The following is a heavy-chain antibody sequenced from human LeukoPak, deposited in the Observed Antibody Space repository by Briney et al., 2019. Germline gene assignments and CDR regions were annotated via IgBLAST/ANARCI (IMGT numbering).Heavy chain of an antibody. V-gene: IGHV3-11*06. CDR3: ARVSYGDSGYFDY. CDR1: GFIFSDYY. J-gene: IGHJ4*02. CDR2: ISSSSSYI. D-gene: IGHD4-17*01. Sequence: GGSLRLSCPASGFIFSDYYMSWIRQAPGKGLEWVSYISSSSSYINYADSVKGRFTISRDNAKNSLYLQMNSLRAEDTAVYYCARVSYGDSGYFDYWGQGTLVAVSS.